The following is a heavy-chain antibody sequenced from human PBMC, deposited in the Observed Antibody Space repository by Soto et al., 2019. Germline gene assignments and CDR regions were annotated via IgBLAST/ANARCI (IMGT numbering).Heavy chain of an antibody. CDR3: AKDRGTGTTHSNDY. D-gene: IGHD1-7*01. J-gene: IGHJ4*02. Sequence: GGSLRLSCAASGFTFSSYGMHWVRQAPGKGLEWVAVISYDGSNKYYADSVKGRFTISRDNSKNTLYLQMNSLRAEDTAVYYCAKDRGTGTTHSNDYWGQGTLVTVSS. V-gene: IGHV3-30*18. CDR2: ISYDGSNK. CDR1: GFTFSSYG.